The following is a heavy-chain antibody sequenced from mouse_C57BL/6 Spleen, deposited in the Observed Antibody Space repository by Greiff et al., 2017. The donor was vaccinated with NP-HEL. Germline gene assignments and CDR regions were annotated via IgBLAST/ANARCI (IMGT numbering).Heavy chain of an antibody. CDR2: IRSKSSNYAT. CDR1: GFTFNTYA. J-gene: IGHJ4*01. Sequence: DVQLQESGGGLVQPKGSLKLSCAASGFTFNTYAMHWVRQAPGKGLEWVARIRSKSSNYATYYADSVKDRFTISRDDSQSMLYLQMNNLKTEDTAMYYCVRDPHYYGSKDAMDYWGQGTSVTVSS. CDR3: VRDPHYYGSKDAMDY. D-gene: IGHD1-1*01. V-gene: IGHV10-3*01.